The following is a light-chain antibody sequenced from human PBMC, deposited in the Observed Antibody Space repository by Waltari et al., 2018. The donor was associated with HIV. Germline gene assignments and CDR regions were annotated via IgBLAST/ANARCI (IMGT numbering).Light chain of an antibody. CDR1: QSIRSN. CDR2: VAS. J-gene: IGKJ4*01. Sequence: EIVMTQSPATLSVSPGERATLSCRASQSIRSNLAWYQQKLGQAPRLLIYVASTRATGIPARFSGSGSGTEFTLTISSLQSEDFAVYYCQQYNNWPLTFGGGTKVEIK. V-gene: IGKV3-15*01. CDR3: QQYNNWPLT.